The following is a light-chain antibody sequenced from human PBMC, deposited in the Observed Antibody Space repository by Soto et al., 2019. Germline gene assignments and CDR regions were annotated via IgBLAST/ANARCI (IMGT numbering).Light chain of an antibody. V-gene: IGKV1-5*03. CDR2: KAS. CDR3: QQYNSYWT. J-gene: IGKJ1*01. CDR1: QSISSW. Sequence: QLTQSPSSLSASVGDRVIITCRASQSISSWLAWYQQKPGKAPKLLIYKASSLESGVPSRFSGSGSGTEFTLTISSLQPDDFATYYCQQYNSYWTFGQGTKVDIK.